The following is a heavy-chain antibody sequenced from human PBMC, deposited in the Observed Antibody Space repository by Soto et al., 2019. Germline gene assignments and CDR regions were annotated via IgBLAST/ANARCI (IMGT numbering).Heavy chain of an antibody. CDR3: ARDPKTSGGQHWEFNYFAY. V-gene: IGHV3-30-3*01. CDR1: GFSFSISP. Sequence: QVQLVESGGGVVQPGRSLRLSCEASGFSFSISPMHWVRQAPAKGTEWVALISYDGTNEFYQYSVEGRFTISSNNSKGTLFLVADRLRPDEAAFYYCARDPKTSGGQHWEFNYFAYWGKVTLDVVAS. D-gene: IGHD7-27*01. CDR2: ISYDGTNE. J-gene: IGHJ4*02.